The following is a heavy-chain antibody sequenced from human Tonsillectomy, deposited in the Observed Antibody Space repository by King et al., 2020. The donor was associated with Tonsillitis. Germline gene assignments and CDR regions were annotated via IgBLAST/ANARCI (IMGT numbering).Heavy chain of an antibody. V-gene: IGHV3-13*05. J-gene: IGHJ2*01. Sequence: VQLVESGGGLVQPGGSLRLSCAASGFTFSSYDMHWVRQATGKGLEWVSAIGTAGDPYYPGSVKGRFTISRENAKNSLYLQMNSLRAEDTAVYYCARQGWNGPIFDLGGRGTLVTVSS. D-gene: IGHD1-1*01. CDR3: ARQGWNGPIFDL. CDR1: GFTFSSYD. CDR2: IGTAGDP.